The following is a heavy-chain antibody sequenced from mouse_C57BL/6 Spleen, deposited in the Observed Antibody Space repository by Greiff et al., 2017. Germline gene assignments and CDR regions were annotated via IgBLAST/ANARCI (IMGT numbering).Heavy chain of an antibody. D-gene: IGHD2-5*01. CDR2: IYPRSGNT. Sequence: QVQLQQSGAELARPGASVKLSCKASGYTFTSYGISWVKQRTGQGLEWIGEIYPRSGNTYYNEKFKGKATLTADKSSSTAYMELRSLTSEDSAVYFCARRAYYSNYGYYFDYWGQGTTLTVSS. CDR1: GYTFTSYG. CDR3: ARRAYYSNYGYYFDY. V-gene: IGHV1-81*01. J-gene: IGHJ2*01.